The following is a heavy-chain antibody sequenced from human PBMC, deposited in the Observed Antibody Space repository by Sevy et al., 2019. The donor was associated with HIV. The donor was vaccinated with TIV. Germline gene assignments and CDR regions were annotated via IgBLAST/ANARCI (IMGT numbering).Heavy chain of an antibody. V-gene: IGHV3-48*01. CDR2: INSGSGAI. CDR1: GFMFNSYN. Sequence: GGSLRLSCAASGFMFNSYNMNWVRQAPGTGLEWLSYINSGSGAISYADSMKGRFTISRDNAKNSLYLQMNSLRAEDTAVYYCVRTVSGTFRYDDYWGQGTLVTVSS. D-gene: IGHD3-16*02. CDR3: VRTVSGTFRYDDY. J-gene: IGHJ4*02.